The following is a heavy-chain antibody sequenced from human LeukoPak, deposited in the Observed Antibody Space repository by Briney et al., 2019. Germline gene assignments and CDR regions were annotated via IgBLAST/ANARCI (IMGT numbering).Heavy chain of an antibody. CDR2: ISSSSSYI. V-gene: IGHV3-21*01. J-gene: IGHJ3*02. Sequence: PGGSLRLSCAASGFTFSSYSMNWVRQAPGKGLEWVSSISSSSSYIYYADSVKGRFTISRDNAKNSLYLQMNSLRAEDTAVYYCAREPGDDFWSGYPSDAFDIWGQGTMVTVSS. CDR1: GFTFSSYS. D-gene: IGHD3-3*01. CDR3: AREPGDDFWSGYPSDAFDI.